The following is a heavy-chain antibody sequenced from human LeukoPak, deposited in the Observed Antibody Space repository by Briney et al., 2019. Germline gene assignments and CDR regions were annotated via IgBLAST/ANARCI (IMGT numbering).Heavy chain of an antibody. Sequence: ASVKVSCKTSGYTFTSYDLNWVRQATGQGLEWMGWVNPNSGNTGYAQKFQGGVTMTMDPSISTAYMELSSLRSEDTAVYYCARRSDDYDSSAYYHWGQGTLVTVSS. CDR3: ARRSDDYDSSAYYH. V-gene: IGHV1-8*01. D-gene: IGHD3-22*01. CDR2: VNPNSGNT. CDR1: GYTFTSYD. J-gene: IGHJ4*02.